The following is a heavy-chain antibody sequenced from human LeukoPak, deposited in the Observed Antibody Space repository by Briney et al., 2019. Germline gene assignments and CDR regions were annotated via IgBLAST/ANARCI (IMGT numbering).Heavy chain of an antibody. V-gene: IGHV4-34*01. CDR2: INHSGST. J-gene: IGHJ4*02. CDR3: ARVGLPSWSGWYPTLPRPSPTSDY. D-gene: IGHD6-19*01. CDR1: GFTFSSYW. Sequence: GSLRLSCAASGFTFSSYWMSWVRQPPGKGLEWIGEINHSGSTNYNPSLKSRDTISVDTSKNQFSLKLSSVTAADTAVYYCARVGLPSWSGWYPTLPRPSPTSDYWGQGTLVTVSS.